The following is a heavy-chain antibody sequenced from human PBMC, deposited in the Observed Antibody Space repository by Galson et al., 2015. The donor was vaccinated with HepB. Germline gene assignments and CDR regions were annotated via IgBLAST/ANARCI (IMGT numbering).Heavy chain of an antibody. J-gene: IGHJ4*02. CDR2: ISSSSSYI. CDR3: ARDDGPAQGVNDY. D-gene: IGHD3-10*01. CDR1: GFTFSSYS. V-gene: IGHV3-21*01. Sequence: SLRLSCAASGFTFSSYSMNWVRQAPGKGLEWVSSISSSSSYIYYADSVKGRFTISRDNAKNSLYLQMNSLRAEDTAVYYCARDDGPAQGVNDYWGQGTLVTVSS.